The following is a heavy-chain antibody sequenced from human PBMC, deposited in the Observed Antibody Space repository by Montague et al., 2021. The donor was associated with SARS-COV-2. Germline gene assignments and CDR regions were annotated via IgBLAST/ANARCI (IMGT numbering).Heavy chain of an antibody. CDR3: ARSYVLRFLEWLPYFDY. Sequence: SLRLSCAASGFTFSSYEMNWVRQAPGKGLEWVSYISSSGSTIYYADSVRGRFTISRDNAKNSLYLQMNSPRAEDTAVYYCARSYVLRFLEWLPYFDYWGQGTLVTVSS. CDR2: ISSSGSTI. CDR1: GFTFSSYE. J-gene: IGHJ4*02. D-gene: IGHD3-3*01. V-gene: IGHV3-48*03.